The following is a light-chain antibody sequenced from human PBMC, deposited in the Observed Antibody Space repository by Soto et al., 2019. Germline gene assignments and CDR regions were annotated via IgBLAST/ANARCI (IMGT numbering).Light chain of an antibody. J-gene: IGKJ1*01. CDR1: QSVSSN. CDR2: GAS. CDR3: QQHNNWPPT. Sequence: EIVMTQSPATLSVSPGERATLSCRASQSVSSNLAWYQQKPGQAPRLLIYGASTRATGIPARFSGSGSGTAFTLTISSLQSEDFAVYYCQQHNNWPPTFGQGTTVEIK. V-gene: IGKV3-15*01.